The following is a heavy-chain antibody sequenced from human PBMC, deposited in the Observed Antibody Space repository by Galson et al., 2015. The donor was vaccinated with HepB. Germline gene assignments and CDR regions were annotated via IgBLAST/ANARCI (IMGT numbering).Heavy chain of an antibody. CDR1: GFTFSDHY. V-gene: IGHV3-72*01. D-gene: IGHD1-26*01. Sequence: SLRLSCAASGFTFSDHYMDWVRQAPGKGLEWVGRTRNKANSYTTEYAASVKGRFTISRDDSKNSLYLQMNSLKTEDTAVYYCARVPRIVGATRAFDYWGQGTLVTVSS. J-gene: IGHJ4*02. CDR3: ARVPRIVGATRAFDY. CDR2: TRNKANSYTT.